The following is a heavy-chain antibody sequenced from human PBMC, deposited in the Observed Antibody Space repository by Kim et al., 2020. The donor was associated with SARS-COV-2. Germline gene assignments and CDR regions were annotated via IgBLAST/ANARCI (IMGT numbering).Heavy chain of an antibody. CDR1: GWSLSGSY. V-gene: IGHV4-34*01. CDR3: AGLGGNTQRGYNWFDP. Sequence: SETLSLTCAVHGWSLSGSYWSWIRQPPGKGLEWIGESNHSGGTNYNPSLKSRGTISVDTSRNQFSVKQSSVTAADTAVYYCAGLGGNTQRGYNWFDPWG. CDR2: SNHSGGT. J-gene: IGHJ5*02. D-gene: IGHD1-26*01.